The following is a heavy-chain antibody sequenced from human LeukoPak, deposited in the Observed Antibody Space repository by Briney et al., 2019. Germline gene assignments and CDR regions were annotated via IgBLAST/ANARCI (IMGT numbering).Heavy chain of an antibody. D-gene: IGHD3-3*01. CDR3: AKGIKKGENYDFWSGYTHGFDY. V-gene: IGHV3-30*02. J-gene: IGHJ4*02. Sequence: GGSLRLSCAASGFTFSSYGMHWVRQAPGKGLEGVAFIRYDGSNKYYADSVKGRFTISRDNSKNTLYLQMNSLRAEDTAVYYCAKGIKKGENYDFWSGYTHGFDYWGQGTLVTVSS. CDR2: IRYDGSNK. CDR1: GFTFSSYG.